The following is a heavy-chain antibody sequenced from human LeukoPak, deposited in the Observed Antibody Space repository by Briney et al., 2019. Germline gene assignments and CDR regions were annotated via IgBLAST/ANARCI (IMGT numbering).Heavy chain of an antibody. D-gene: IGHD1-7*01. Sequence: SETLSLTCNVSGGSLTSNHYFWGWIRQPPGKGLEWIGSIYGSGSTYYNPSLKSRVIISLNTSKNQFSLNLSSVTAADTAIYYCARDLQCTWNYGLTGWFDPWGQGTLVTVSS. V-gene: IGHV4-39*07. CDR1: GGSLTSNHYF. J-gene: IGHJ5*02. CDR3: ARDLQCTWNYGLTGWFDP. CDR2: IYGSGST.